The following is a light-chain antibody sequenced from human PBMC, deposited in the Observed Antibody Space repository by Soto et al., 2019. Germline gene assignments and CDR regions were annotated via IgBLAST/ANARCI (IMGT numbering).Light chain of an antibody. CDR2: EGS. CDR3: CSYAGSSTDVV. J-gene: IGLJ2*01. V-gene: IGLV2-23*01. CDR1: SSDVGSYNL. Sequence: QSALTQPASGSGSPGQAITISCTGTSSDVGSYNLVSWYQQHPGKAPKLMIYEGSKRPSGVSNRFSGSKSGNTDSLTISGLQAEDEADYYCCSYAGSSTDVVFGGGTKLTVL.